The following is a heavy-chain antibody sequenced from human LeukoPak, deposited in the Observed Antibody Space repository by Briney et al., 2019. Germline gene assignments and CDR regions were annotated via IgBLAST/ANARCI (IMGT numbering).Heavy chain of an antibody. CDR2: INWNGGST. CDR1: GFTFDDYG. V-gene: IGHV3-20*04. CDR3: ARVSSGWYSNAFDI. Sequence: PGGSLRLSCAASGFTFDDYGMSWVRQAPGKGLDWVSGINWNGGSTGYADSVKGRFTISRDNAKNSLYLQMNSLRAEDTGLYYCARVSSGWYSNAFDIWGQGTMVTVSS. J-gene: IGHJ3*02. D-gene: IGHD6-19*01.